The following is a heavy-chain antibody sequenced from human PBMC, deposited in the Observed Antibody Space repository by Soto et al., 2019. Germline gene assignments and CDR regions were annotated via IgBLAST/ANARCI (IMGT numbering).Heavy chain of an antibody. CDR1: GFTFSSYG. J-gene: IGHJ4*02. CDR3: AREGGFLEWFFHFDY. D-gene: IGHD3-3*01. V-gene: IGHV3-33*08. Sequence: GGSLRLSCAASGFTFSSYGMHWVRQAPGKGLEWVAVIWYDGSNKYYADSVKGRFTISRDNSKNTLYLQMNSLRAEDTAVYYCAREGGFLEWFFHFDYWGQGTMVTVSS. CDR2: IWYDGSNK.